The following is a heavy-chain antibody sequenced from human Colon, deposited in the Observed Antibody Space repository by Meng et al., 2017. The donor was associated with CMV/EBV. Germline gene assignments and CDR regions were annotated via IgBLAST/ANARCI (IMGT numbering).Heavy chain of an antibody. CDR2: INPNSGGT. D-gene: IGHD4-11*01. CDR3: ATDHSSANWFDS. CDR1: GYTFTGYY. J-gene: IGHJ5*01. V-gene: IGHV1-2*02. Sequence: ASVKVSCKASGYTFTGYYMHWVRQAPGQGLEWMGWINPNSGGTNYAQKFQGRVTMTRDTSISTAYMELSRLRSDDTAVYYCATDHSSANWFDSWGQGTLVTVSS.